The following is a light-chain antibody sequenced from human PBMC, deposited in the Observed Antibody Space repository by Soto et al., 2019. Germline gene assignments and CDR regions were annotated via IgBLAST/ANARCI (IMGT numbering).Light chain of an antibody. Sequence: QSALTQPPSASGSPGQSVTFSCTGTSSDVGGYNCVSWYQQHPGKAPKLIIYEVTKRPSGVPDRFSGSKSGNTASLTVSGLQAEDEADYYCSSYAGSYTGLFGGGTKVTVL. V-gene: IGLV2-8*01. J-gene: IGLJ2*01. CDR2: EVT. CDR1: SSDVGGYNC. CDR3: SSYAGSYTGL.